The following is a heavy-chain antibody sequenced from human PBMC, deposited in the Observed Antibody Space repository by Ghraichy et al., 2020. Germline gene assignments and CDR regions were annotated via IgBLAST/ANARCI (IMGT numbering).Heavy chain of an antibody. CDR2: ISSSGNTI. CDR1: GFTFSSYE. J-gene: IGHJ4*02. V-gene: IGHV3-48*03. CDR3: AREYQAYCGGDCYSPTFDY. D-gene: IGHD2-21*01. Sequence: GGSLRLSCAASGFTFSSYEMNWVRQAPGKGLEWVSYISSSGNTIYYADSVKGRFTITRDNAKNSLHLQMNSLRAEDTAVYYCAREYQAYCGGDCYSPTFDYWGQGTLVTVSS.